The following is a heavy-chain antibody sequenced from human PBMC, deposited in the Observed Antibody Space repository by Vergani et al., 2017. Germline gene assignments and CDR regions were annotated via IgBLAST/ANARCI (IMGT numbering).Heavy chain of an antibody. D-gene: IGHD2-21*02. J-gene: IGHJ4*02. CDR3: AKDCGGDCYSVVHLDY. Sequence: QVQLVESGGGVVQPGRSLRLSCAASGFTCSSYGMHWVRQAPGKGLEWVAVISYDGSNKYYADSVKGRFTISRDNSKNTLYLQMNSLRAEDTAVYYCAKDCGGDCYSVVHLDYWGQGTLVTVSS. CDR2: ISYDGSNK. CDR1: GFTCSSYG. V-gene: IGHV3-30*18.